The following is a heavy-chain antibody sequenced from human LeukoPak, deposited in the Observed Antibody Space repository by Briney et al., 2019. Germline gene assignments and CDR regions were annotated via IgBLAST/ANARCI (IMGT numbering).Heavy chain of an antibody. CDR1: GGXFSSYA. V-gene: IGHV1-69*04. Sequence: SVKVSCKASGGXFSSYAMSWVRQAPGQGLEWMGWIIPILGIANYAQKFQGRVTITADKSTSTAYMELSSLRSEDTAVYYCAQGGYYDFWSGYPYYFDYWGQGTLVTVSS. J-gene: IGHJ4*02. CDR2: IIPILGIA. CDR3: AQGGYYDFWSGYPYYFDY. D-gene: IGHD3-3*01.